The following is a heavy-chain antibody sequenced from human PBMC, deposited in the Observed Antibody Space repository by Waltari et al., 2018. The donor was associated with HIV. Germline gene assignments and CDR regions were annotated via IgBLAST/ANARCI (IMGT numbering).Heavy chain of an antibody. V-gene: IGHV3-30*04. CDR2: ITYDGGNQ. CDR3: VRRSVLGLDL. J-gene: IGHJ6*02. Sequence: VQSGGGVAQPGRSLRLSCTASGVMISNHAMHWVRQSADKRLEWVAVITYDGGNQFVTDSLKGRFIISRDNARDTLYLEIKLLKVEDSGIYYCVRRSVLGLDLWGQGTTVIVS. CDR1: GVMISNHA. D-gene: IGHD6-19*01.